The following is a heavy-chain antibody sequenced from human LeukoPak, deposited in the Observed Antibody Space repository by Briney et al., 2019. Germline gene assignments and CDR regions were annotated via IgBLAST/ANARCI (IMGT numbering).Heavy chain of an antibody. J-gene: IGHJ4*02. Sequence: GGSLRLSCAASGFTFSSYSMNWVRQAPGKGLEWVSSISSSSSYIYYADSVKGRFTISRDNAKNSLYLQMNSLRAEDTAVYYCAKSGGQWLAYFDYWGQGTLVTVSS. V-gene: IGHV3-21*01. CDR1: GFTFSSYS. CDR3: AKSGGQWLAYFDY. CDR2: ISSSSSYI. D-gene: IGHD6-19*01.